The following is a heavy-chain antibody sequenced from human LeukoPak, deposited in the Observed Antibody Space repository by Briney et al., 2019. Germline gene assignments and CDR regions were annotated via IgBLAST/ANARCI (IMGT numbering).Heavy chain of an antibody. CDR3: ARVARKGSIVDY. CDR2: IYTSGST. CDR1: GGSISSGSYY. J-gene: IGHJ4*02. Sequence: SETLSLTSTVSGGSISSGSYYWSWIRQPAGKGLEWIGRIYTSGSTNYNPSLKSRVTISVDTSKNQFSLKLSSVTAADTAVYYCARVARKGSIVDYWGQGTLVTVSS. D-gene: IGHD2-21*01. V-gene: IGHV4-61*02.